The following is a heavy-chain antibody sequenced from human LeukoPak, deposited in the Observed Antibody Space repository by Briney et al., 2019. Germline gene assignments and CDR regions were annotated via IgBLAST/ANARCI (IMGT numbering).Heavy chain of an antibody. V-gene: IGHV3-30*04. CDR2: ISYDGGNK. J-gene: IGHJ4*02. CDR1: GFTFSSYA. Sequence: PGGSLRLSCAASGFTFSSYAMHWVRQAPGKGLEWVAVISYDGGNKYYADSVKGRFTISRDNSKNTLYLQMNSLRAEDTAVYYCARSIAVAEPGQVWGQGTLVTVSS. CDR3: ARSIAVAEPGQV. D-gene: IGHD6-19*01.